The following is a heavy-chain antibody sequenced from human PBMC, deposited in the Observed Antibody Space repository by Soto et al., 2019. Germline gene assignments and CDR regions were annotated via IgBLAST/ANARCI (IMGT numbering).Heavy chain of an antibody. CDR2: ISSDNTYI. Sequence: GSLRLSCAASGFTFYTYSMNWVRQTPGRGLEWVSSISSDNTYIYYGDSVKGRFTVSTYNSKHSLYLQMNCLRAEDTAIYYCARAPGLGYCGGASCPYFFDYWGQGTLVTVSS. V-gene: IGHV3-21*01. D-gene: IGHD2-15*01. J-gene: IGHJ4*02. CDR3: ARAPGLGYCGGASCPYFFDY. CDR1: GFTFYTYS.